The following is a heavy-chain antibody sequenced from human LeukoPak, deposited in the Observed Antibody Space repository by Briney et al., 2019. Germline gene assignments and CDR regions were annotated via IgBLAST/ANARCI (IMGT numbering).Heavy chain of an antibody. V-gene: IGHV4-34*01. D-gene: IGHD3-10*01. Sequence: SEALSLSCSVYVWSFSGYYCTSIRQPPAKGLERVGEINHSRSTNYNPSLKSRVTISVDTYKNQFSLKLSSATAADTAVYYCARGPNTHYYGSGSYVYWGQGTLVTVSS. J-gene: IGHJ4*02. CDR2: INHSRST. CDR1: VWSFSGYY. CDR3: ARGPNTHYYGSGSYVY.